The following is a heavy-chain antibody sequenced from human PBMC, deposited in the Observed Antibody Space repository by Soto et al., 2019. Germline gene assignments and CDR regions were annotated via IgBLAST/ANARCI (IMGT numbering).Heavy chain of an antibody. V-gene: IGHV3-33*06. J-gene: IGHJ2*01. CDR1: GFTFSQTG. CDR2: IWYDGSNQ. D-gene: IGHD7-27*01. CDR3: AKDWGTTGDGLLSGFFDV. Sequence: QVQLVESGGGVVQPGRSLRLSCTASGFTFSQTGMHWVRQAPGKGLEWVAIIWYDGSNQLYADSVKGRFTISRDNSKNTVYLEMNSLRVDETSVYYCAKDWGTTGDGLLSGFFDVWGRGTLVTVSS.